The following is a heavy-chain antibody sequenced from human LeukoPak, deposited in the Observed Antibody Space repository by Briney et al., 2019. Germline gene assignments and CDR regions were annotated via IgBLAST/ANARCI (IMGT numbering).Heavy chain of an antibody. D-gene: IGHD2-15*01. CDR3: AREGYCSGGICAFDY. J-gene: IGHJ4*02. V-gene: IGHV3-7*01. CDR2: IKQDGSEK. CDR1: GFTFSNYW. Sequence: PGGSLRLSCAASGFTFSNYWMNWVRQAPGKGLEWVAKIKQDGSEKYYEDSVKGRFTISRDNAKNSLYLQMNYLRAEDTAVYYCAREGYCSGGICAFDYWGQGTLVIVSS.